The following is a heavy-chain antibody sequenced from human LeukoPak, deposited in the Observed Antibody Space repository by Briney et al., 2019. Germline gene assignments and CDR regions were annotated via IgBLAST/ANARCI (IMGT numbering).Heavy chain of an antibody. D-gene: IGHD2-2*01. CDR1: GFTVSSNY. J-gene: IGHJ6*02. CDR2: IYSGGST. V-gene: IGHV3-53*01. Sequence: GGSLRLSCAASGFTVSSNYMSWVRQAQGKGLEWVSVIYSGGSTYYADSVKGRFTISRDNSKNTLYLQMNSLRAEDTAVYYCARGLDCSSTSCQLTYGMDVWGQGTTVTVSS. CDR3: ARGLDCSSTSCQLTYGMDV.